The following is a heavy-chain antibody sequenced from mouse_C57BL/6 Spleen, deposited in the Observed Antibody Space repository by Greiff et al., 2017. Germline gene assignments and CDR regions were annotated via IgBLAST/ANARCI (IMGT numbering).Heavy chain of an antibody. Sequence: QVHVKQPGAELVKPGASVKMSCKASGYTFTSYWITWVKQRPGQGLEWIGDIYPGSGSTNYNEKFKSKATLTVDTSSSTAYMQLSSLTSEDSAVYYCARRGYDYGGFDYWGQGTTLTVSS. CDR3: ARRGYDYGGFDY. J-gene: IGHJ2*01. V-gene: IGHV1-55*01. CDR2: IYPGSGST. CDR1: GYTFTSYW. D-gene: IGHD2-4*01.